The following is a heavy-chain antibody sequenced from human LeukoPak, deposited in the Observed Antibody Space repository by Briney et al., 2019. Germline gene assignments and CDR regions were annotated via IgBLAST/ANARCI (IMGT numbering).Heavy chain of an antibody. D-gene: IGHD1-26*01. CDR3: ARDSLVGPTTFDS. V-gene: IGHV3-74*01. CDR2: ISSDGTRT. Sequence: PGGSLRLSCAASGFTFTTYWMHWVRQAPGKGLVWVSRISSDGTRTNYADSVKGRFTISRDNAKNTLYLQMNSLRAEDTAVYYCARDSLVGPTTFDSWGQGTLVTVSS. J-gene: IGHJ4*02. CDR1: GFTFTTYW.